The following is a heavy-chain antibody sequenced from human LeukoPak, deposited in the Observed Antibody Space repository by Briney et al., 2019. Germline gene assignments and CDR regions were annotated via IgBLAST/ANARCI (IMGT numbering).Heavy chain of an antibody. CDR1: GFTFSSYG. J-gene: IGHJ4*02. D-gene: IGHD1-26*01. CDR2: ISYDGSNK. Sequence: GGSLGLSCAASGFTFSSYGMHWVRQAPGKGLEWVAVISYDGSNKYYADSVKGRFTISRDNSKNTLYLQMNSLRAEDTAVYYCAKVGLVGALDYWGQGTLVTVSS. CDR3: AKVGLVGALDY. V-gene: IGHV3-30*18.